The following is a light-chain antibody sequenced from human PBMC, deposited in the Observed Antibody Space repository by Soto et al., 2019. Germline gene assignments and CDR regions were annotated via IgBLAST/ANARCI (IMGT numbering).Light chain of an antibody. CDR2: LNSDGSH. CDR1: SGHSSYA. J-gene: IGLJ3*02. Sequence: QLVLTQSPSASASLGASVKLTCTLSSGHSSYAIAWHQQQPEKGPRYLMKLNSDGSHSKGDGIPDRFSGSSSGAERYLTXXXLQSEDEADYYCQTWGTGTWVFGGGTKLTVL. V-gene: IGLV4-69*01. CDR3: QTWGTGTWV.